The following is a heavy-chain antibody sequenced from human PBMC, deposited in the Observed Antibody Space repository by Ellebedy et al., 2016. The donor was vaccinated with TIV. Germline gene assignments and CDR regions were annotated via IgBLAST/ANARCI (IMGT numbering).Heavy chain of an antibody. CDR2: ISGINGPI. J-gene: IGHJ4*02. CDR3: ARDSASHLRFSYNDY. CDR1: GFSLIDYT. Sequence: GESLKISCEGFGFSLIDYTMNWVRQAPGKGLEWVSYISGINGPIHYADSVKGRFTISRDNAKNLLYLQMNSLRAEDTAVYYCARDSASHLRFSYNDYWGRGTLITVSS. V-gene: IGHV3-48*01. D-gene: IGHD5-24*01.